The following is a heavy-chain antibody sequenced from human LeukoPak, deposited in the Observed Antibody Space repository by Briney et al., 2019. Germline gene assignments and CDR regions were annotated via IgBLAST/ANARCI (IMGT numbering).Heavy chain of an antibody. D-gene: IGHD5-24*01. J-gene: IGHJ4*02. CDR2: ISYDGSHK. CDR3: ARDRRWLQYSDY. CDR1: EFTFSSYA. V-gene: IGHV3-30*04. Sequence: GGSLRLSCAASEFTFSSYAMHWVRHAPGKGLEWVAVISYDGSHKYHADSVKGRFNISRDNSKNTLYLEMSSLRPEDTAVYYCARDRRWLQYSDYWGQGTLVTVSS.